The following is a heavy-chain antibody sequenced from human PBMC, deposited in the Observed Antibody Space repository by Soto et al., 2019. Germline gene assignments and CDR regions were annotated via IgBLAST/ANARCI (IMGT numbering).Heavy chain of an antibody. CDR2: MNPNSGNT. CDR3: ARAVPAAKLNMDV. Sequence: QVQLVQSGAEVKKPGASVKVSCRASGYTFISYDINWVRQATGQGPEWMGWMNPNSGNTGYAQKFQGRVTLSRNTSISTAYMELSSLTYDDTAVYYCARAVPAAKLNMDVLGKGTTVTVSS. V-gene: IGHV1-8*01. CDR1: GYTFISYD. J-gene: IGHJ6*03. D-gene: IGHD2-2*01.